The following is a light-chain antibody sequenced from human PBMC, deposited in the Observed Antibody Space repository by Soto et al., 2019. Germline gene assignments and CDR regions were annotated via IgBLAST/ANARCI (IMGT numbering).Light chain of an antibody. CDR2: DVI. J-gene: IGLJ1*01. V-gene: IGLV2-11*01. Sequence: QSALTQPRSVSGSPGQSVTISCTGTSRNFGGYDFVSWYQHHPGKAPKLIIYDVIKRPSGVPDRFSGSKSGNTASLTISGLQAEDEADYYCSSYTSSSTYVFGTGTKVTVL. CDR3: SSYTSSSTYV. CDR1: SRNFGGYDF.